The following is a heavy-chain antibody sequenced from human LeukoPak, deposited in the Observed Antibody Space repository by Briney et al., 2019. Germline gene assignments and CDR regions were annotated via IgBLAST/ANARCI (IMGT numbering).Heavy chain of an antibody. J-gene: IGHJ4*02. CDR1: GFTFSSYA. CDR3: AKGRPYCSSTSCYQDY. CDR2: ISGSGGST. Sequence: GGSLRLSCAASGFTFSSYAMSWVRQAPGKGLEWVSAISGSGGSTYYADSVKGRFTISRDNSKNTLYLQMNSPRAEDTAVYYCAKGRPYCSSTSCYQDYWGQGTLVTVSS. D-gene: IGHD2-2*01. V-gene: IGHV3-23*01.